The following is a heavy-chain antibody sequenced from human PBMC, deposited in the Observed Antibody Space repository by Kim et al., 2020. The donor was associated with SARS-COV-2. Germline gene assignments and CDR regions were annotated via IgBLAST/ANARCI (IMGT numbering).Heavy chain of an antibody. CDR1: GFTFSSYA. Sequence: GGSLRLSCAASGFTFSSYAMHWVRQVPGKGLEWVAVISYDGSNKYYADSVKGRFTISRDNSKNTLYLQMNSLRAEDTAVYYCASYKVRGVNPWVSGFDTWGQGTMVTVSS. CDR3: ASYKVRGVNPWVSGFDT. V-gene: IGHV3-30*04. J-gene: IGHJ3*02. CDR2: ISYDGSNK. D-gene: IGHD3-10*01.